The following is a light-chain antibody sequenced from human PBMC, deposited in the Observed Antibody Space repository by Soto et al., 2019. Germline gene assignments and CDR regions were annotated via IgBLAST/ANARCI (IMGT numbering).Light chain of an antibody. CDR3: CSYAGSSTFPRV. Sequence: QSVLTQPASVSGSPGQSITISCTGTSSDVGSYNLVSWYQQHPGKAPKLMIYEGSKRPSGVSNRFSGSKSGNTASLTISGLQAEDEADYYCCSYAGSSTFPRVFGTGTKVTDL. V-gene: IGLV2-23*03. J-gene: IGLJ1*01. CDR2: EGS. CDR1: SSDVGSYNL.